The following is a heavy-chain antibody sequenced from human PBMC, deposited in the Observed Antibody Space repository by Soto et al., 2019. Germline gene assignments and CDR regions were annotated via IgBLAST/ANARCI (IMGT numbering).Heavy chain of an antibody. V-gene: IGHV3-23*01. J-gene: IGHJ4*02. D-gene: IGHD6-19*01. CDR2: IIDDGGRA. CDR3: AKDKMEQWLVGGYFDY. CDR1: GFTFSRNA. Sequence: GGSLRLSCSASGFTFSRNAMGWIRQAPGKGLEWVSAIIDDGGRAYYADSVKGRFTISRDNSKNTLSLQMNSLRAEDTAVYYCAKDKMEQWLVGGYFDYWGQGTKVTVSS.